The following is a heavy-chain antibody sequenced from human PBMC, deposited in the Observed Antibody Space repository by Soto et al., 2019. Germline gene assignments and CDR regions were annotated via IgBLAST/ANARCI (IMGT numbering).Heavy chain of an antibody. V-gene: IGHV3-7*01. CDR3: ARDLVVPAATYYYYYGMDV. CDR2: IKQDGSEK. D-gene: IGHD2-2*01. J-gene: IGHJ6*02. CDR1: GFTFSSYW. Sequence: PGGSLRLSCAASGFTFSSYWMSWVRQAPGKGLEWVANIKQDGSEKYYVDSVKGRFTISRDNAKNSLYLQMNSLRAEDTAVYYCARDLVVPAATYYYYYGMDVWGQGTTVTVSS.